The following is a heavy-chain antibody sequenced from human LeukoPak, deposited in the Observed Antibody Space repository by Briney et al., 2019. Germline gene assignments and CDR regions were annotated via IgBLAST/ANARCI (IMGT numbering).Heavy chain of an antibody. J-gene: IGHJ4*02. V-gene: IGHV4-39*01. CDR1: GGSISSSSYY. Sequence: SETLSLTCTVSGGSISSSSYYWGRIRQPPGKGRVWIGSIYYSGSTYYNPSLKSRVTISVDTSKNQFSLKLSSVTAADTAVYYCARTAAGPYGGNPQFWDYWGQGTLVTVSS. D-gene: IGHD4-23*01. CDR2: IYYSGST. CDR3: ARTAAGPYGGNPQFWDY.